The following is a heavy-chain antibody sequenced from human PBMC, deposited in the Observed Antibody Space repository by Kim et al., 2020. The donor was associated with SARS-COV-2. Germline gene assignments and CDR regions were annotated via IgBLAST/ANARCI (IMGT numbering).Heavy chain of an antibody. V-gene: IGHV3-33*05. CDR1: GFSIRRCW. J-gene: IGHJ6*02. Sequence: GGSLRLSCEASGFSIRRCWIRWVRQAPGKGLEWVALISYDGRETYYADSVKGRFTISRDNSDNTLYLQMNSLRGEDAAMYFCARDANAATTVSYGVALGGRETTATLSS. CDR2: ISYDGRET. D-gene: IGHD1-1*01. CDR3: ARDANAATTVSYGVAL.